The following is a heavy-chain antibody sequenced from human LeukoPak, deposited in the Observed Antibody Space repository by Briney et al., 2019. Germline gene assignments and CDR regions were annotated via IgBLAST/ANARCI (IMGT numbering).Heavy chain of an antibody. CDR3: AKQTGDQWGGYFDY. V-gene: IGHV4-59*01. J-gene: IGHJ4*02. Sequence: PSETLSLTCTVSDDSITIYYWSWIRQPPGKGLEWIGYIYYSGSTNYNPSLKSRVTISVDTSKNQFSLKLSSVTAADTAVYYCAKQTGDQWGGYFDYWGQGTLVTVSS. D-gene: IGHD7-27*01. CDR1: DDSITIYY. CDR2: IYYSGST.